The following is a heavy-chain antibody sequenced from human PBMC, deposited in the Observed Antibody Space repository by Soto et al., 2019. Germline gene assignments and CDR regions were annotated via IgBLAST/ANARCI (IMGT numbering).Heavy chain of an antibody. CDR1: GFTFSSYA. CDR2: ISGSGGST. D-gene: IGHD3-3*01. Sequence: PGGSLRLSCAASGFTFSSYAMSWVRQAPGKGLEWVSAISGSGGSTYYADSVKGRFTISRDNSKNTLYLQMNSLRAEDTAVYYCARDSPPITIFGVVTKLKYWGQGTLVTVSS. J-gene: IGHJ4*02. V-gene: IGHV3-23*01. CDR3: ARDSPPITIFGVVTKLKY.